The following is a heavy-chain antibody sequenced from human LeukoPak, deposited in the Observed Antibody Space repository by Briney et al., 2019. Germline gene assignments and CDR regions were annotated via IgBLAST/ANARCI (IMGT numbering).Heavy chain of an antibody. V-gene: IGHV1-69*13. CDR3: ARTAYYYDSSGYYYDPNFSLWVFDY. J-gene: IGHJ4*02. D-gene: IGHD3-22*01. Sequence: SVKVSCKASGGTFSSYAISWVRQAPGQGLEWMGGIIPIFGTANYAQKFQGRVTITADESTSTAYMELSSLRSEDTAVYYCARTAYYYDSSGYYYDPNFSLWVFDYWGQGTLVTVSS. CDR2: IIPIFGTA. CDR1: GGTFSSYA.